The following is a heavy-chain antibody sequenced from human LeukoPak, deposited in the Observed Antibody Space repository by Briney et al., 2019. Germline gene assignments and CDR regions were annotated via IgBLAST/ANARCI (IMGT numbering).Heavy chain of an antibody. CDR3: AKGHYYDSSGYAFDI. J-gene: IGHJ3*02. D-gene: IGHD3-22*01. V-gene: IGHV3-30*18. CDR1: GFTFSSYW. CDR2: ISYDGSNK. Sequence: GGSLRLSCAVSGFTFSSYWMTWVRQAPGKGLEWVAVISYDGSNKYYADSVKGRFTISRDNSKNTLYLQMNSLRAEDTAVYYCAKGHYYDSSGYAFDIWGQGTMVTVSS.